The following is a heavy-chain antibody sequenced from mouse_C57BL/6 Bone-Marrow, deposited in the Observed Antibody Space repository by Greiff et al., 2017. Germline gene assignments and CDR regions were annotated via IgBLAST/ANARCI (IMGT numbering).Heavy chain of an antibody. CDR1: GFSLTSYG. CDR2: IWGVGST. CDR3: ASYDYDGGFAY. V-gene: IGHV2-6*01. Sequence: VKLMESGPGLVAPSQSLSITCTVSGFSLTSYGVDWVRQSPGKGLEWLGVIWGVGSTNYNSALKSRLSISKDNSKSQVFLNMNSLQTDDTAMYYCASYDYDGGFAYWGQGTLVTVSA. D-gene: IGHD2-4*01. J-gene: IGHJ3*01.